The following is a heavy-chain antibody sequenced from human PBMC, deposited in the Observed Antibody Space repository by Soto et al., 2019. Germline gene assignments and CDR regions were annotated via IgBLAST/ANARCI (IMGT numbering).Heavy chain of an antibody. J-gene: IGHJ3*01. Sequence: GWSLRLSCASSVFTFINAWMSWVRQAPGKGLEWVGRIKSKTDGGTTDYAAPVKGRFTISRDDSKNTLYLQMNSLKTEDTAVYYCTTDAYNYGPGAFDLWGQGTMVTVSS. V-gene: IGHV3-15*01. CDR1: VFTFINAW. CDR3: TTDAYNYGPGAFDL. D-gene: IGHD5-18*01. CDR2: IKSKTDGGTT.